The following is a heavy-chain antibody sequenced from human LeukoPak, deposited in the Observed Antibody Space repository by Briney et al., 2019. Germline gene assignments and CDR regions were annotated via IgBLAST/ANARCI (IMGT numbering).Heavy chain of an antibody. CDR3: ANDVDTAMVHDY. V-gene: IGHV3-7*01. CDR1: GFTFSSYW. J-gene: IGHJ4*02. Sequence: GGSLGLSCAASGFTFSSYWMSRVRQAPGKGLEWVANIKQDGSEKYYVDSVKGRFTISRDNAKNSLYLQMNSLRAEDTAVYYCANDVDTAMVHDYWGQGTLVTVSS. D-gene: IGHD5-18*01. CDR2: IKQDGSEK.